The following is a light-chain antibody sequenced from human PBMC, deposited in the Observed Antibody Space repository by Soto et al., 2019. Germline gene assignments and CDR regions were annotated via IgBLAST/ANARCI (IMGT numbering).Light chain of an antibody. J-gene: IGKJ1*01. CDR1: QSVSIS. CDR2: GAS. CDR3: QQYNHWPPAWT. V-gene: IGKV3-15*01. Sequence: EIVMTQSPATLSVSPGERATLSCRASQSVSISLAWYQQKSGQAHKLLIYGASTRATGIPARFSGSGSETEFILTISSLQSEDFAIYYCQQYNHWPPAWTFGQGTKVEIK.